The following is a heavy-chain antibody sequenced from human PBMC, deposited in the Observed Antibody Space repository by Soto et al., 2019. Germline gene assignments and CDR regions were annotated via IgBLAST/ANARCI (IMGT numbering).Heavy chain of an antibody. CDR3: AAGRFTYDSSGRYFDY. Sequence: SVKVSCKASGFTFTSSAVQWVRQARGQRLEWIGWIVVGSGNTNYAQKFQERVTITRDMSTSTAYMELSSLRSEDTAVYYCAAGRFTYDSSGRYFDYWGQGTLVTVSS. V-gene: IGHV1-58*01. CDR1: GFTFTSSA. D-gene: IGHD3-22*01. J-gene: IGHJ4*02. CDR2: IVVGSGNT.